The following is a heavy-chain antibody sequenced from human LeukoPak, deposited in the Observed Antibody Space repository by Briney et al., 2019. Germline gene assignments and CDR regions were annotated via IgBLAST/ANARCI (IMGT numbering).Heavy chain of an antibody. J-gene: IGHJ4*02. CDR1: GASISSNSYY. CDR2: MYYSGST. V-gene: IGHV4-39*01. Sequence: PSETLSLTCTVSGASISSNSYYWGWIRQPPGKGLEWIGCMYYSGSTYYNPSLKSRVTISVDTSKNQFSLKLTSVTAADTAVYYCARHLYVVGSGEVIDYWGQGTLVTVSS. CDR3: ARHLYVVGSGEVIDY. D-gene: IGHD3-10*01.